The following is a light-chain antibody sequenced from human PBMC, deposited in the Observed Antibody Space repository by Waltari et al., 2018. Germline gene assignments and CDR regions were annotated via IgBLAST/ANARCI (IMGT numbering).Light chain of an antibody. J-gene: IGKJ4*01. CDR3: QQRNTWPTVT. CDR1: QSVSIY. V-gene: IGKV3-11*01. CDR2: DAS. Sequence: EVVLTPSPATMSSSPGEKATLSCRASQSVSIYLVWYQQKPGQAPRLLISDASNRATGIPARFSGGGSGTDFTLTISSLEPEDSAVYYCQQRNTWPTVTFGGGTKVEIK.